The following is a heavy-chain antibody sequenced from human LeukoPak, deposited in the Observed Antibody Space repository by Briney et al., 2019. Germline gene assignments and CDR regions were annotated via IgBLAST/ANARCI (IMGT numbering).Heavy chain of an antibody. CDR3: AGEVLVYPAMLGFDP. D-gene: IGHD6-6*01. CDR1: GFTFSDYG. V-gene: IGHV3-33*01. CDR2: IWYDGSNK. Sequence: GGSLRLSCAASGFTFSDYGMHWVRQAPGKGLEWVAVIWYDGSNKYYADSVKGRFTISRDNSKNTLYMQMNSLRGEDTAVYYCAGEVLVYPAMLGFDPWGKGTLFTVS. J-gene: IGHJ5*02.